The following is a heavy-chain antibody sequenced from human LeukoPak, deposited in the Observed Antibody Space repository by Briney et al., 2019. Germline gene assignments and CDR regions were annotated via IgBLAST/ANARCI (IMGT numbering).Heavy chain of an antibody. Sequence: PSETLSLTCSVSDDSITMYYWTWIRQPPGKGLEWIGEINHGGSTNYNPSLKSRVTISVDTSKNQFSLKLSSVTAADTAVYYCARYLDYGGNSRVFQHWGQGTLVTVSS. D-gene: IGHD4-23*01. CDR3: ARYLDYGGNSRVFQH. CDR2: INHGGST. V-gene: IGHV4-34*01. CDR1: DDSITMYY. J-gene: IGHJ1*01.